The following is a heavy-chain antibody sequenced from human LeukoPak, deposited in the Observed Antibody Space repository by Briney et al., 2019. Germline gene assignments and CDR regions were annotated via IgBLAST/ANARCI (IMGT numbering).Heavy chain of an antibody. Sequence: PGGSLRLSCAASGFTFSSYWMSWVRQAPGKGLEWVANIKQDGSEKYYMDSVKGRFTMSRDNAKNSLYLQMNSLRAEDTAVYYCARNPPYIAAAAPLVYWGQGTLVTVSS. CDR3: ARNPPYIAAAAPLVY. CDR2: IKQDGSEK. V-gene: IGHV3-7*01. CDR1: GFTFSSYW. D-gene: IGHD6-13*01. J-gene: IGHJ4*02.